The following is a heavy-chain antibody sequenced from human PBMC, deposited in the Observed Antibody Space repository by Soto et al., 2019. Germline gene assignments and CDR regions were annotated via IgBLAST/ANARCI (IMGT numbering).Heavy chain of an antibody. V-gene: IGHV4-59*01. Sequence: QVQLQESGPGLVKPSETLSLTCTVSGGSISSYYWSWIRQPPGKGLEWIGYIYYSGSTNYNPSLKSLSTISVNTSKNHSARKRTSVTAAYTAVYYGASVGGGGSHFDSWAKVTLVTVSS. J-gene: IGHJ4*02. CDR1: GGSISSYY. CDR2: IYYSGST. D-gene: IGHD2-15*01. CDR3: ASVGGGGSHFDS.